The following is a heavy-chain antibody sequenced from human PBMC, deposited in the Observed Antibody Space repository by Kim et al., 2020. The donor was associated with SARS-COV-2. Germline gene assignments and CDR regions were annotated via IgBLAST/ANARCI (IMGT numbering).Heavy chain of an antibody. CDR3: ATSIAAAGKGGY. Sequence: KYPQKFQGRVTITRDTSASTDYMELSSMRSEDTAVYYCATSIAAAGKGGYWGQGTLVTVSS. V-gene: IGHV1-3*01. D-gene: IGHD6-13*01. J-gene: IGHJ4*02.